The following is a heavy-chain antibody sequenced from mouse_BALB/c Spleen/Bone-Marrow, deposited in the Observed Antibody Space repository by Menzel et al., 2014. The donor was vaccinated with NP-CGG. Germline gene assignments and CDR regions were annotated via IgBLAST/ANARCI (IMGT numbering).Heavy chain of an antibody. Sequence: VQLQQSGAELVMPGASVKMSCKASGYTFTDYWMHWVKQRPGQGLEWIGAIDTSDSYTSYNQKFKGKATLTVDESSSAAYMQLSSLTSEDSAVYYCAREGCRYDLFDYWGQGTTLTVSS. J-gene: IGHJ2*01. CDR3: AREGCRYDLFDY. D-gene: IGHD2-14*01. CDR1: GYTFTDYW. V-gene: IGHV1-69*01. CDR2: IDTSDSYT.